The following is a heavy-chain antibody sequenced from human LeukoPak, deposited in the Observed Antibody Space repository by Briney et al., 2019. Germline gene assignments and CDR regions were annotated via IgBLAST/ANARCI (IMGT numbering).Heavy chain of an antibody. V-gene: IGHV4-39*07. CDR2: IYYSGST. D-gene: IGHD6-13*01. Sequence: PSETLSLTCTVSGGSISSSSYYWGWIRQPPGKGLEWIGSIYYSGSTYYNPSLKSRVTISVDTSKNQFSLKLSSVTAADTAVYYCARADSSPNWFDPWGQGTLVTVSS. CDR3: ARADSSPNWFDP. J-gene: IGHJ5*02. CDR1: GGSISSSSYY.